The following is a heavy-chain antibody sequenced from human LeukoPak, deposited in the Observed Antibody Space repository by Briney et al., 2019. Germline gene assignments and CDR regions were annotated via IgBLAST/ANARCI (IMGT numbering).Heavy chain of an antibody. V-gene: IGHV3-73*01. D-gene: IGHD4-11*01. CDR2: IRSKANTYAT. CDR1: GFTFSDYY. CDR3: TRNWDYSDFFDY. Sequence: GGSLRLSCAASGFTFSDYYMSWIRQTSGKGLEWVGRIRSKANTYATAYAASVKGRFTISRDESKNTAYLEMNSLKIEDTAVYYCTRNWDYSDFFDYWGQGTLVTVSS. J-gene: IGHJ4*02.